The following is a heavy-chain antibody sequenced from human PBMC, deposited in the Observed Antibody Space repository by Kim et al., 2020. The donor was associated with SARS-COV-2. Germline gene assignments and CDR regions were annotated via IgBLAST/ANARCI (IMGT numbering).Heavy chain of an antibody. Sequence: STSLKTRLTISKDTSKNQVVLTMTNMDPVDTATYYCARIANCGGDCYLDYWGQGTLVTVSS. CDR3: ARIANCGGDCYLDY. D-gene: IGHD2-21*02. V-gene: IGHV2-70*01. J-gene: IGHJ4*02.